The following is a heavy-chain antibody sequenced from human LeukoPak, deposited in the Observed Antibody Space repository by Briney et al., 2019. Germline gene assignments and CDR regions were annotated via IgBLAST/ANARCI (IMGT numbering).Heavy chain of an antibody. CDR3: ARPARDLYAFDI. CDR2: ISSSSTTI. J-gene: IGHJ3*02. CDR1: GFTFSSYS. V-gene: IGHV3-48*02. Sequence: GGSLRLSCAASGFTFSSYSMNWDRQAPGKGLEWVSYISSSSTTIYYADSVKGRFTISRDNAKNSLYLQMNSLRDEDTAVYYCARPARDLYAFDIWGQGTMVTVSS.